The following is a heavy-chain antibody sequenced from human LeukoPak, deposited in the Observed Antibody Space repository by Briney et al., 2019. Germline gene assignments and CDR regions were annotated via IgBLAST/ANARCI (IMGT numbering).Heavy chain of an antibody. J-gene: IGHJ5*02. CDR3: ARFSDGDYVPYKNWFDP. CDR2: INHSGST. CDR1: GGSFSGYY. V-gene: IGHV4-34*01. Sequence: PSETLSLTCAVYGGSFSGYYWSWIRQPPGKGLEWIGEINHSGSTNYNPSLKSRVTISVDTSKNQFSLKLSSVTAADTAVYYCARFSDGDYVPYKNWFDPWGQGTLVTVSS. D-gene: IGHD4-17*01.